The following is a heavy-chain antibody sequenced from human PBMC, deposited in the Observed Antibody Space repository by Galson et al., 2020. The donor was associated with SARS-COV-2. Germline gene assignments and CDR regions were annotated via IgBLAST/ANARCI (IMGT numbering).Heavy chain of an antibody. CDR3: SKATRTSWATLDY. CDR2: ISDSGAGT. V-gene: IGHV3-23*01. D-gene: IGHD7-27*01. CDR1: GFSFSNYA. Sequence: GGSLILSCAASGFSFSNYAMSWVRQAPGKGLECVSGISDSGAGTYYADSVKGRFTISRDNSKNTLYLQMNSLRAEDTAGYYCSKATRTSWATLDYWGQGTLVSVS. J-gene: IGHJ4*02.